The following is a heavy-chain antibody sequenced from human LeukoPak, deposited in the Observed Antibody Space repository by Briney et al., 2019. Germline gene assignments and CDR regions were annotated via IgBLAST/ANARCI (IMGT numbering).Heavy chain of an antibody. V-gene: IGHV4-4*07. D-gene: IGHD6-13*01. Sequence: SETLSLTCTVSGGSISSYYWSWIRQPAGKGLEWIGRIYTSGSTNYNPSLKSRVTMSVDTSKNQFSLKLSSVTAADTALYYCAKGGPAAPFDHWGQGTLVSVSS. CDR2: IYTSGST. CDR1: GGSISSYY. CDR3: AKGGPAAPFDH. J-gene: IGHJ4*02.